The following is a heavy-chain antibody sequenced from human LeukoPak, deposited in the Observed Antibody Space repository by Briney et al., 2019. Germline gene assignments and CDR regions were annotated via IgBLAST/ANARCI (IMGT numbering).Heavy chain of an antibody. D-gene: IGHD6-13*01. J-gene: IGHJ6*02. Sequence: ASVKVSCKASGGTFSSYAINWVRQATGQGLEWMGWMNPNSGNTGYAQKFQGRVTMTRNTSISTAYMELSSLRSEDTAVYYCARYSSSWEYYYYYGMDVWGQGTTVTVSS. CDR2: MNPNSGNT. V-gene: IGHV1-8*02. CDR3: ARYSSSWEYYYYYGMDV. CDR1: GGTFSSYA.